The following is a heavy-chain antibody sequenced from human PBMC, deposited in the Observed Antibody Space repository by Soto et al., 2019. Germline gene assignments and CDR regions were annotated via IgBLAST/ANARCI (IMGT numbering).Heavy chain of an antibody. V-gene: IGHV4-59*01. CDR1: GGSISSYY. Sequence: PSETLSLTCTVSGGSISSYYWSWIRQPPGKGLEWIGYIYYSGSTNYNPSLKSRVTISVDTSKNQFSLTLSSVTAADTAVYYCARGEYSSSFFGFDYWGQGTLVTVSS. CDR3: ARGEYSSSFFGFDY. CDR2: IYYSGST. D-gene: IGHD6-6*01. J-gene: IGHJ4*02.